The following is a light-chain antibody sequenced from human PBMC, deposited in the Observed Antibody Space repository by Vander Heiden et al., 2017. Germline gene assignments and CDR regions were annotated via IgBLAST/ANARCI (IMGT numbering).Light chain of an antibody. V-gene: IGKV1-39*01. CDR1: QSISSY. CDR3: QQSYSTPLT. Sequence: DLQMTQAPSSLSASVGDRVTITCRASQSISSYLNWYQQKPGKAPKLLIYAASSLQSGVPSRFSGSGSGTDFTLTISSLQPEDFATYYCQQSYSTPLTFGVGTKVEVK. J-gene: IGKJ4*01. CDR2: AAS.